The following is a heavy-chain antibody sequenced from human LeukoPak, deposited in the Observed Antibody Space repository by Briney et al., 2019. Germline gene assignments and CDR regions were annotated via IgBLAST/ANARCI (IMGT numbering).Heavy chain of an antibody. CDR2: ISGSGGST. D-gene: IGHD3-3*01. CDR3: AKDLSFFGVVIPDAFDI. Sequence: GGSLRLSCAVSGFTFSSYAMSWVRQAPGKGLEWVSAISGSGGSTYYADSVKGRFTISRDNSKNTLYLQMNSLRAEDTAVYYCAKDLSFFGVVIPDAFDIWGQGTMVTVSS. CDR1: GFTFSSYA. V-gene: IGHV3-23*01. J-gene: IGHJ3*02.